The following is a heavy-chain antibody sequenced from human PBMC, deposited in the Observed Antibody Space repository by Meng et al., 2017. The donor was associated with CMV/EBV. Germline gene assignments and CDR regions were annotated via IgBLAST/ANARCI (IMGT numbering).Heavy chain of an antibody. J-gene: IGHJ5*02. CDR3: ARGVGGWFDP. CDR1: GGSYRVYY. Sequence: RWGGGEWKPTCTLSVNSVFTGGSYRVYYGSVLRQPPGKGLNGIGEINNSASTNYNPSLNSRVTTAVDTSKNQCSLKLGSMTVADTAVYYCARGVGGWFDPWGQGTLVTVSS. CDR2: INNSAST. D-gene: IGHD1-26*01. V-gene: IGHV4-34*01.